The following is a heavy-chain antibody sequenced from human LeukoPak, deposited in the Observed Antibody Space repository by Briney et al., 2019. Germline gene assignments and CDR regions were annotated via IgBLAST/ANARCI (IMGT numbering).Heavy chain of an antibody. V-gene: IGHV4-4*07. CDR2: IYTSGST. CDR3: AKGRGQQLVPVYYYYMDV. D-gene: IGHD6-13*01. Sequence: SETLSLTCTVSGGPISSYYWSWIRQPAGKGLEWIGRIYTSGSTNYNPSLKSRVTMSVDTSKNQFSLKLSSVTAADTAVYYCAKGRGQQLVPVYYYYMDVWGKGTTVTVSS. J-gene: IGHJ6*03. CDR1: GGPISSYY.